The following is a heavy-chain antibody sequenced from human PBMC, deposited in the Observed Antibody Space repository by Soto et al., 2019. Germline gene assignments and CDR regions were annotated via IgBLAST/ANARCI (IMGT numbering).Heavy chain of an antibody. CDR1: GFTFSSYA. Sequence: QVQLVESGGGVVQPGRSLRLSCAASGFTFSSYAMHWVRQAPGTALEWVAVISYDGSNKYYADSVKGRFTISRDNSKDKLYQNIKHLRSEDTAGYYCARESNPFYGSGIPPAFDYWGQGTLVSVS. CDR3: ARESNPFYGSGIPPAFDY. J-gene: IGHJ4*02. CDR2: ISYDGSNK. D-gene: IGHD3-10*01. V-gene: IGHV3-30-3*01.